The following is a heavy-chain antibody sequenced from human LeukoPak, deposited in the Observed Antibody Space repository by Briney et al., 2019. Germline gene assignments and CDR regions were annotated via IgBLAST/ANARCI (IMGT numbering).Heavy chain of an antibody. V-gene: IGHV4-39*01. Sequence: SETLSLTCTVSGGSISSSTYYWGWIRQPPGKALEWIGSIYYSGSTHYNPSLESRLTISVDTSKNQFSLKVTAVTAADTAVYFCARNGTVTVTGTKFNYFDYWGQGTLVTVSS. CDR3: ARNGTVTVTGTKFNYFDY. CDR2: IYYSGST. CDR1: GGSISSSTYY. J-gene: IGHJ4*02. D-gene: IGHD4-17*01.